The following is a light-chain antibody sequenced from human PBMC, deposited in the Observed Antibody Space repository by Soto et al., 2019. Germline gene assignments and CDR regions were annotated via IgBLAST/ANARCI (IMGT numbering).Light chain of an antibody. J-gene: IGKJ1*01. V-gene: IGKV4-1*01. CDR3: QQYYSTPRT. CDR2: WAS. Sequence: DIVMTQSPDSLAVSLGERATINYKSSQSVLYSSNNKNYLAWYQQKPGQPPKLLIYWASTRESGVPDRFSGSGSGTDFTLTISSLQAEDVAVYYCQQYYSTPRTFGQGTKVELK. CDR1: QSVLYSSNNKNY.